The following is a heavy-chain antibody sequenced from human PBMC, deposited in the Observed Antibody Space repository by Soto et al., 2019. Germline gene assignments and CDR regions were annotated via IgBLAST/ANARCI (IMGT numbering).Heavy chain of an antibody. CDR2: TSYDGSNN. D-gene: IGHD3-16*02. V-gene: IGHV3-30-3*01. Sequence: KGLEWVAVTSYDGSNNYYADSVKGRFTISRDNSKNTLYLQMNSLRAEDTAVFFFQAEDGIRVTVPVSAFLLNRSSDL. J-gene: IGHJ2*01. CDR3: QAEDGIRVTVPVSAFLLNRSSDL.